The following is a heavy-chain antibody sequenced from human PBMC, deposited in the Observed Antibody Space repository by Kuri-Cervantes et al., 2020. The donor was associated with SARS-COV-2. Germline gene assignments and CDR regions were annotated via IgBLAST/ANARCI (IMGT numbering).Heavy chain of an antibody. Sequence: GSLRLSCTVSGYSISSGYYWGWIRQPPGKGLEWIGSIYHSGSTYYNPSLKSRVTMSVDTSKNQFSLKLSSVTAADTAVYYCARTRMVNTAMAYSGAFDIWGQGTMVTVSS. D-gene: IGHD5-18*01. CDR1: GYSISSGYY. CDR3: ARTRMVNTAMAYSGAFDI. J-gene: IGHJ3*02. CDR2: IYHSGST. V-gene: IGHV4-38-2*02.